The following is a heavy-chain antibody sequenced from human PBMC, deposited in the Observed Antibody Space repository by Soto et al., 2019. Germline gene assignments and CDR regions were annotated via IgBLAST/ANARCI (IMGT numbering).Heavy chain of an antibody. CDR1: GGTFSSYA. CDR2: IIPIFGTA. V-gene: IGHV1-69*13. D-gene: IGHD2-2*01. Sequence: ASVKVSCKASGGTFSSYAISWVRQAPGQGLEWMGGIIPIFGTANYAQKFQGRVTITADESTSTAYMELSSLRSEDTAVYYCAGSPVVTAAMWFDPWGQGTLVTVSS. CDR3: AGSPVVTAAMWFDP. J-gene: IGHJ5*02.